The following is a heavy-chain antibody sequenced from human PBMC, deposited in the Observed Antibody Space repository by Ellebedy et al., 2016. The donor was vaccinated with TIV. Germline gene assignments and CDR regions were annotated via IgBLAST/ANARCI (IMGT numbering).Heavy chain of an antibody. CDR2: IYSAGTT. Sequence: PGGSLRLSCAAAGVTVSTNYMSWVRQAPGKGLEWVSIIYSAGTTYYADSVKGRFTISRDNAKNSLYLQLNSLRAEDTAVYYCARRSRGPPYYFDYWGQGTLVTVSS. V-gene: IGHV3-66*01. J-gene: IGHJ4*02. CDR3: ARRSRGPPYYFDY. CDR1: GVTVSTNY. D-gene: IGHD3-10*01.